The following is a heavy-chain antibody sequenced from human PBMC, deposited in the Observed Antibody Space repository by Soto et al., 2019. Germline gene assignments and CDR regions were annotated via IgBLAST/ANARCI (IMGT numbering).Heavy chain of an antibody. CDR1: GYTFTSFD. CDR3: ARDPVINGTTRRFDY. V-gene: IGHV1-8*01. CDR2: MNPTSGNT. Sequence: ASVKVSCKASGYTFTSFDINWARQATGQGLEWVGWMNPTSGNTGYAQKFQGRVTMTRNTSISTAYLELSSLRSEDTAVYFCARDPVINGTTRRFDYWGQGTLVTVSS. D-gene: IGHD1-20*01. J-gene: IGHJ4*01.